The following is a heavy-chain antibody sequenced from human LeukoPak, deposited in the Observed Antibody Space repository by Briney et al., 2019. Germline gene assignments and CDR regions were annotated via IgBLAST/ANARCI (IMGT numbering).Heavy chain of an antibody. V-gene: IGHV3-30*03. Sequence: PGGSLRLSCAASGFIFSNSAMHWVRQAPGKGLEWVAVISYDGSNKYYADSVKGRFTISRDNSKNTLYLQMNSLRAEDTAVYYCAGVSKSATAGTVLDYWGQGTLVTVSS. D-gene: IGHD6-13*01. CDR2: ISYDGSNK. CDR1: GFIFSNSA. CDR3: AGVSKSATAGTVLDY. J-gene: IGHJ4*02.